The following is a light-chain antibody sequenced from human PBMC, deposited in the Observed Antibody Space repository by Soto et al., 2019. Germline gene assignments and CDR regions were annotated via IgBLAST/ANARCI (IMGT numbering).Light chain of an antibody. CDR3: CSFAGGPYV. CDR1: SSDVGNYNL. J-gene: IGLJ1*01. V-gene: IGLV2-23*01. CDR2: EGS. Sequence: QSVLTQPASVSGSPGQSITISCTGTSSDVGNYNLLSWYQQHPGKAPTLMIFEGSKRPSGVSNRFSGSRSGNTASLTISGLQAADEADYSCCSFAGGPYVFGTGTKVTVL.